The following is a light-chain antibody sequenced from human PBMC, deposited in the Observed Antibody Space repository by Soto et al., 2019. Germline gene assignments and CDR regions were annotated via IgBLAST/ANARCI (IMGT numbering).Light chain of an antibody. CDR3: SSYTSSSTVV. J-gene: IGLJ2*01. CDR2: EVS. Sequence: QSALTQPASVSGSPGQSITISCTGTSSDVGGYKHVSWYQQYSGKAPKLMIYEVSNRPSGVSNRFSGSKSGNTASLTISGLQAEDEADYYCSSYTSSSTVVFGGGTKLTVL. V-gene: IGLV2-14*01. CDR1: SSDVGGYKH.